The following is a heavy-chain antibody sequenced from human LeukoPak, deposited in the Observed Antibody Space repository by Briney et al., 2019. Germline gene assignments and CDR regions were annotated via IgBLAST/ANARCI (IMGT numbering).Heavy chain of an antibody. Sequence: SETLSLTCTVSGGSISSYYWSWIRQPPGKGLEWIGYIYYSGSTNYNPSLKSRVTISVDTSKNQFSLKLSSVTAADTAVYCCARSHSCYTCYYYYMDVWGKGTTVTVSS. J-gene: IGHJ6*03. V-gene: IGHV4-59*01. CDR2: IYYSGST. D-gene: IGHD2-2*02. CDR1: GGSISSYY. CDR3: ARSHSCYTCYYYYMDV.